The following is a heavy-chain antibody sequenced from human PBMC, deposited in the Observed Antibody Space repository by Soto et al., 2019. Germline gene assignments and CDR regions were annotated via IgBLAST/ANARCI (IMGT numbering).Heavy chain of an antibody. J-gene: IGHJ4*02. CDR1: GFTFSTYW. D-gene: IGHD2-2*01. V-gene: IGHV3-74*01. CDR2: INSDGSRK. CDR3: KTDVVVVPSSNGPRDY. Sequence: XGSLRLSCSASGFTFSTYWMHWVRQLPGKGLVWVSRINSDGSRKTYADSVRGRFTVSRDNAKNTLYLQMNSLRDEDTAVYYCKTDVVVVPSSNGPRDYWGQGTLVTVSS.